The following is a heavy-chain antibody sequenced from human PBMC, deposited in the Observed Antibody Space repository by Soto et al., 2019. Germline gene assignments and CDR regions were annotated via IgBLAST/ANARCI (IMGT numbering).Heavy chain of an antibody. CDR1: GGSFSGYY. V-gene: IGHV4-34*01. CDR3: ARGPGGYYDFWSGPGRFDH. CDR2: INHSGST. Sequence: LSLTCAVYGGSFSGYYWSWIRQPPGKGLEWIGEINHSGSTNYNPSLKSRVTISVDTSKNQFSLKLSSVTAADTAVYYCARGPGGYYDFWSGPGRFDHWGQGTLVTVSS. D-gene: IGHD3-3*01. J-gene: IGHJ5*02.